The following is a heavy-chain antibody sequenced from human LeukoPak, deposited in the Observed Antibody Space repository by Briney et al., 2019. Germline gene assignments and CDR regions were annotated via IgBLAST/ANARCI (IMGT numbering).Heavy chain of an antibody. CDR1: GGSISSSNW. D-gene: IGHD3-16*01. V-gene: IGHV4-4*02. J-gene: IGHJ4*02. CDR3: ARDEYAYGGRTHPYFFDY. CDR2: IYHSGST. Sequence: SGTLSLTCAVSGGSISSSNWWSWVRQPPGKGLEWIGEIYHSGSTNYNPSLKSRVTISVDKSKNQFSLRLSSVTAADTAMYYCARDEYAYGGRTHPYFFDYWGQGTLVTVSS.